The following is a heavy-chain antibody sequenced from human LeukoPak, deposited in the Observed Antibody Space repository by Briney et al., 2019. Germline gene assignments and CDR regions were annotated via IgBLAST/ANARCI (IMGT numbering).Heavy chain of an antibody. J-gene: IGHJ4*02. CDR2: IYYSGST. Sequence: PSETLSLTCTVSGGSIXSYYWSWIRQPPXKXLEWIGYIYYSGSTNYNPSLKSRVTISVDTSKNQFSLKLSSVTAADTAVYYCASAPAYVWGSYRDYYFDYWGQGTLVTVSS. D-gene: IGHD3-16*02. CDR1: GGSIXSYY. V-gene: IGHV4-59*08. CDR3: ASAPAYVWGSYRDYYFDY.